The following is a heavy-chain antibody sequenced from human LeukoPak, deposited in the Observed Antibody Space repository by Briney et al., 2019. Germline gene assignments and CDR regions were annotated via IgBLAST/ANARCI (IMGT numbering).Heavy chain of an antibody. CDR2: IYTSGST. D-gene: IGHD2-21*01. CDR3: ASQDVVLRFFGY. CDR1: GGSISSGSYY. J-gene: IGHJ4*02. Sequence: SETLSLTCTVSGGSISSGSYYWSWIRQPAGKGLEWIGRIYTSGSTNYNPSLKSRVPISVDTSKNQFSLKLSSVAAADTAVYYCASQDVVLRFFGYWGQGTLVTVSS. V-gene: IGHV4-61*02.